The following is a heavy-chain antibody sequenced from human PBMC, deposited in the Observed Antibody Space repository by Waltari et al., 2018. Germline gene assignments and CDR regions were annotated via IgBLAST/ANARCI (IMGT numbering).Heavy chain of an antibody. D-gene: IGHD6-13*01. CDR1: GGTFSSYA. CDR2: VDPEDGET. CDR3: ATDRLGDSSSFIDY. V-gene: IGHV1-69-2*01. Sequence: VQLVQSGAEVKKPGSSVKVSCKASGGTFSSYAISWVRQAPGQGLEWMGRVDPEDGETIYAEKFQGRVTITADTSTDTAYMELSSLRSEDTAVYYCATDRLGDSSSFIDYWGQGTLVTVSS. J-gene: IGHJ4*02.